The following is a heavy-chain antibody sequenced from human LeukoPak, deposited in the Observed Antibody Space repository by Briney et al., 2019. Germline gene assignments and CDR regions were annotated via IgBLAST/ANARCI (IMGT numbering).Heavy chain of an antibody. V-gene: IGHV1-18*01. CDR1: GYTFTSYG. D-gene: IGHD2-2*01. J-gene: IGHJ6*03. CDR3: ARDQGRGIVVVPAAGYYYYYMDV. CDR2: ISAYNGNT. Sequence: ASVKVSCTASGYTFTSYGISWVRQAPGQGLEWMGWISAYNGNTNYAQKLQGRVTMTTDTSTSTAYMELRSLRSDDTAVYYCARDQGRGIVVVPAAGYYYYYMDVWGKGTTVTVSS.